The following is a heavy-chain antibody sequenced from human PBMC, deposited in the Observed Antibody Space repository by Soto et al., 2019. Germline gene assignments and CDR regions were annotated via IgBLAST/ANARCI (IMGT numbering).Heavy chain of an antibody. V-gene: IGHV4-30-2*01. Sequence: PSETRSLTRSVADDSISTDRPSWNWIRQPPGKGLEWIGYIFHGGSTYYNPSLRSRVTISVDRSRTQFSLKMSSVTAADTAVYYCARGRVVVPAAVMFNCLDPWGQGALVTVSS. CDR2: IFHGGST. J-gene: IGHJ5*02. D-gene: IGHD2-2*01. CDR3: ARGRVVVPAAVMFNCLDP. CDR1: DDSISTDRPS.